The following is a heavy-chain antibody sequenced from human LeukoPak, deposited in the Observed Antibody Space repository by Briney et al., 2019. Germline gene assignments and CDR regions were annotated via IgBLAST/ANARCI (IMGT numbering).Heavy chain of an antibody. CDR2: ISSSSSYI. V-gene: IGHV3-21*01. J-gene: IGHJ4*02. Sequence: GGSLRLSCAASGFTFSSYSMNWVRQAPGKGLEWASSISSSSSYIYYADSVKGRFTISRDSAKNSLYLQMNSLRAEDTAVYYCARGSIVVVVAATFDYWGQGTLVTVSS. CDR3: ARGSIVVVVAATFDY. CDR1: GFTFSSYS. D-gene: IGHD2-15*01.